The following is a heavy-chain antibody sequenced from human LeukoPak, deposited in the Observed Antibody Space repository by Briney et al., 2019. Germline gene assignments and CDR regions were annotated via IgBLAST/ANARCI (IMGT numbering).Heavy chain of an antibody. D-gene: IGHD4-17*01. CDR1: GFTFSLAA. CDR3: TKNYGDYSHAFHI. J-gene: IGHJ3*02. Sequence: GGSLRLSCAASGFTFSLAAMSWVRQAPGKGLEWVSTISSSGGGINYADSVKGRFLISRDNSGSTLYLQMGGLRAEDTATYYCTKNYGDYSHAFHIWSQGTMVTVSS. CDR2: ISSSGGGI. V-gene: IGHV3-23*01.